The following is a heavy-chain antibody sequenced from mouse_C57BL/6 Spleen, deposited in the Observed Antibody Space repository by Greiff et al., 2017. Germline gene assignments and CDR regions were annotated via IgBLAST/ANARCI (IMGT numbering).Heavy chain of an antibody. J-gene: IGHJ3*01. CDR2: INPNNGGT. CDR3: ACYDYDAGFAY. Sequence: VQLQQSGPELVQPGASVTISCKASGYTFTDYYMHWVKQSHGKSLEWIGDINPNNGGTSYNQKFKGKATLTVDKSSSTAYMELRSLTSEDSAVYYCACYDYDAGFAYWGQGTLVTVSA. CDR1: GYTFTDYY. D-gene: IGHD2-4*01. V-gene: IGHV1-26*01.